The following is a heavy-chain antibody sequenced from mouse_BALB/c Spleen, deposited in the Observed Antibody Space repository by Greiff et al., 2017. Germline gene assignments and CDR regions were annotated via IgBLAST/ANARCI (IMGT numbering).Heavy chain of an antibody. CDR2: IDPANGNT. J-gene: IGHJ3*01. CDR1: GFNIKDTY. CDR3: ARNYGSSYGFAY. V-gene: IGHV14-3*02. D-gene: IGHD1-1*01. Sequence: VQLQQSGAELVKPGASVKLSCTASGFNIKDTYMHWVKQRPEQCLEWIGRIDPANGNTTYDPKFQGKATITADTSSNTAYLQLSSLTSEDTAVYYCARNYGSSYGFAYWGQGTLVTVSA.